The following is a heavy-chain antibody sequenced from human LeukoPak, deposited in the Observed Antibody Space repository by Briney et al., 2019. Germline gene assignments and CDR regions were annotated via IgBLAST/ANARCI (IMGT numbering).Heavy chain of an antibody. Sequence: ASVKVSCKASGYAFTSYDINWVRQATGQGLEWMGWMNPNSGNTGYAQKFQGRVTIARNTSISTAYMELSSLRSEDTAVYYCAREAPGITMIVVVEGSYFDYWGQGTLVTVSS. J-gene: IGHJ4*02. CDR1: GYAFTSYD. V-gene: IGHV1-8*03. D-gene: IGHD3-22*01. CDR2: MNPNSGNT. CDR3: AREAPGITMIVVVEGSYFDY.